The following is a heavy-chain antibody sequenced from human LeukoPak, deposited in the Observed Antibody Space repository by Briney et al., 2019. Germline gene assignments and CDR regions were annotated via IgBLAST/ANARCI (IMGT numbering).Heavy chain of an antibody. CDR3: AGPMNYYDSSGDAFDI. CDR2: INHSGST. Sequence: SETLSLTCAVYGGSFSGYYWSWIRQPPGKGLEWIGEINHSGSTNYNPSLKSRVTISVDTSKNQFSLKLSSVTAADTAVYYCAGPMNYYDSSGDAFDIWGQGTMVTVSS. V-gene: IGHV4-34*01. J-gene: IGHJ3*02. CDR1: GGSFSGYY. D-gene: IGHD3-22*01.